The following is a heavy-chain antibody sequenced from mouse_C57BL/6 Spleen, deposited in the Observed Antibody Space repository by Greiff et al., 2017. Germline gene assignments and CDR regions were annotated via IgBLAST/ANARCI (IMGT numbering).Heavy chain of an antibody. CDR1: GYTFTSYW. CDR2: IDPSDSET. D-gene: IGHD4-1*01. Sequence: QVQLKQSGAELVRPGSSVKLSCKASGYTFTSYWMHWVKQRPIQGLEWIGNIDPSDSETHYNQKFKDKATLTVDKSSSTAYMQLSSLTSEDSAVYYCASRVPGFDYWGQGTTLTVSS. J-gene: IGHJ2*01. CDR3: ASRVPGFDY. V-gene: IGHV1-52*01.